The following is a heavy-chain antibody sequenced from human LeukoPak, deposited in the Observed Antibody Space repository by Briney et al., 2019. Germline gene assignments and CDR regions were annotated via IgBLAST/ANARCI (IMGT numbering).Heavy chain of an antibody. CDR2: ISTSGSAI. D-gene: IGHD1-26*01. CDR3: ARGGLGSWTFDS. Sequence: GGPLRLSCAASGFTFSSYSMNWVRQAPGKGLEWVSYISTSGSAIYYVDSVKGRFSISRDNAKYSLFLQVNSLRAEDTAVYYCARGGLGSWTFDSWGQGTLVTVSS. CDR1: GFTFSSYS. V-gene: IGHV3-48*04. J-gene: IGHJ4*02.